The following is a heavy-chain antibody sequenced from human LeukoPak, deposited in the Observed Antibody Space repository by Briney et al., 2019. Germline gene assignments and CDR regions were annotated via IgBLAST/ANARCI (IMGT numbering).Heavy chain of an antibody. J-gene: IGHJ6*02. D-gene: IGHD4-17*01. CDR1: GGSISSYY. Sequence: SETLSLTCTVSGGSISSYYWSWIRQPPGKGLEWIGYIYYSGSTNYNPSLKSRVTISVDTSKNQFSLKLSSVTAADTAVYYCARHLESPYGYYYYGMDVWGQGTTVTVSS. V-gene: IGHV4-59*08. CDR3: ARHLESPYGYYYYGMDV. CDR2: IYYSGST.